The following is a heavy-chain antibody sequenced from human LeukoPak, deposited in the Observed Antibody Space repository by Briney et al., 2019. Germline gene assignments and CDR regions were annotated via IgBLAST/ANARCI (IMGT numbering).Heavy chain of an antibody. CDR2: IYNSGST. D-gene: IGHD3/OR15-3a*01. Sequence: SQTLSLTCTVSGGSISSGSYYWSWIRQPPGKGLEWIGYIYNSGSTNYNPSLKSRVTISVDTSKNQFSLKLSSVTAADTAVYYCARGRRLFMIFGGSFDPWGQGTLVTVSS. CDR3: ARGRRLFMIFGGSFDP. V-gene: IGHV4-61*01. J-gene: IGHJ5*02. CDR1: GGSISSGSYY.